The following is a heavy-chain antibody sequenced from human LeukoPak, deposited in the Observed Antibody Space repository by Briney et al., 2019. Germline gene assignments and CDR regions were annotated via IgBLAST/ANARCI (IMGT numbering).Heavy chain of an antibody. CDR2: ISGSGGST. CDR1: GFTFSSYA. Sequence: GGSLRLSCAASGFTFSSYAMSWVRQDPGKGLEWISAISGSGGSTYYADSVKGRFTISRDNSKNTLYLQMNSLRAEDTAVYYCAKSNWGKHWYFDLWGRGTLVTDTS. J-gene: IGHJ2*01. D-gene: IGHD7-27*01. CDR3: AKSNWGKHWYFDL. V-gene: IGHV3-23*01.